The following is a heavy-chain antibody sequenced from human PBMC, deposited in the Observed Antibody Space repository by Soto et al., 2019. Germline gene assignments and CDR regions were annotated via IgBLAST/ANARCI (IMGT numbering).Heavy chain of an antibody. CDR1: GGTFSSYA. CDR3: ARGGSGSYHWFDP. Sequence: SVKVSFKASGGTFSSYAISWVRQAPGQGLEWMGGIIPIFGTANYAQKFQGRVTITADKSTSTAYMELSSLRSEDTAVYYCARGGSGSYHWFDPWGQGTLVTVSS. CDR2: IIPIFGTA. D-gene: IGHD3-10*01. J-gene: IGHJ5*02. V-gene: IGHV1-69*06.